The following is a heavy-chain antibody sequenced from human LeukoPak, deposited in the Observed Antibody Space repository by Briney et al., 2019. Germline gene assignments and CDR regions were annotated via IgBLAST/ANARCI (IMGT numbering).Heavy chain of an antibody. CDR3: ARQEESSIAALIDY. V-gene: IGHV1-46*01. CDR1: GYTFTSYY. D-gene: IGHD6-6*01. CDR2: IDPSGGST. J-gene: IGHJ4*02. Sequence: GASVKVSCKASGYTFTSYYMHWVRQAPGQGLEWMGIIDPSGGSTTYALRFQGRVTMTRDTSTSTVYMELTSLRSEDTAVYYCARQEESSIAALIDYWGQGTLVTVSS.